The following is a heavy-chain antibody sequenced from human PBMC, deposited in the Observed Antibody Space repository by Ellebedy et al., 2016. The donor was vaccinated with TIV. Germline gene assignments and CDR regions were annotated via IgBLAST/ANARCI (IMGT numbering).Heavy chain of an antibody. Sequence: GESLKISCAASGFTFRSEWMSWVRQAPGKGLEWVANIKEDGSEKDYVDLVKGRFTISRDNAKNSLYLQMNNLRVEDTAVYYCARAHYWGHGTLVTVSS. CDR2: IKEDGSEK. V-gene: IGHV3-7*01. CDR3: ARAHY. CDR1: GFTFRSEW. D-gene: IGHD3-10*01. J-gene: IGHJ4*01.